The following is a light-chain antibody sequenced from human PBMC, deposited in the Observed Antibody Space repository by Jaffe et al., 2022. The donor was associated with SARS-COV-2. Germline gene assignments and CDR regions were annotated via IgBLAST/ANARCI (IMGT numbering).Light chain of an antibody. J-gene: IGKJ1*01. CDR2: GAS. CDR1: QIIGSNS. V-gene: IGKV3-20*01. CDR3: LQNHDSPWT. Sequence: EVVLRQSPGTLSLSPGERATLSCRASQIIGSNSLAWYQHRPGQAPRLLIYGASNRATGIPDRFSGSGSGTDFTLTISGLDPEDFAVYYCLQNHDSPWTFGQGTKVEVK.